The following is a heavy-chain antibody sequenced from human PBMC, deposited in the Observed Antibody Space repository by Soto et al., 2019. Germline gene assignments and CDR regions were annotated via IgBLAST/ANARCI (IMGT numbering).Heavy chain of an antibody. V-gene: IGHV3-48*02. D-gene: IGHD3-9*01. CDR2: ITSTSNTI. J-gene: IGHJ3*01. Sequence: GGSLRLSCAASGFTFSSYTMNWVRQAPGKGLEWISYITSTSNTIYYAASVKGRFTISRDDAQNSLSLQMNSLRDDDTAVYYCSRGEYYNILTGYYRDAFDVWGRGTMVTVSS. CDR1: GFTFSSYT. CDR3: SRGEYYNILTGYYRDAFDV.